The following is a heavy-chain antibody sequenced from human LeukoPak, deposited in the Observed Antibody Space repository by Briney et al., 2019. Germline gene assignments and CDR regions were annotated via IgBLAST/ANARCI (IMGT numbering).Heavy chain of an antibody. CDR2: IRNDGSNK. V-gene: IGHV3-30*02. D-gene: IGHD3-22*01. J-gene: IGHJ4*02. CDR3: AKDLTVVASFDY. CDR1: GFTFSRYG. Sequence: GGSLRLSCAASGFTFSRYGMHWVRQAPGKGLEWVAFIRNDGSNKYYADSVKGRATISRDNSKNTLYLQMNSLRAEDTAVYYCAKDLTVVASFDYWGQGTLVTVSS.